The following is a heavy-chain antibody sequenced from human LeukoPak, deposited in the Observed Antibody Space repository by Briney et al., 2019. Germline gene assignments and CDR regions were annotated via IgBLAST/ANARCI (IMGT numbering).Heavy chain of an antibody. D-gene: IGHD3-9*01. CDR2: GST. V-gene: IGHV3-23*01. J-gene: IGHJ6*03. CDR3: AKTNYDILTGYYEGGSYHYYYMDV. Sequence: GSTYYADSVKGRFTISRENSNNTLYLHMDSLRAEDTAVYYCAKTNYDILTGYYEGGSYHYYYMDVWGKGTTVTVSS.